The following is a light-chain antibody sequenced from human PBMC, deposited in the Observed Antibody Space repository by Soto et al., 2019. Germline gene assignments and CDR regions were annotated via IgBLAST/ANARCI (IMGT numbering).Light chain of an antibody. CDR1: QSISNH. V-gene: IGKV1-39*01. CDR2: LTS. CDR3: QQSLTAALT. Sequence: DIQMTQAPSSLSGSVGDRITITCRASQSISNHVNWYQQNPGKAPKLLIYLTSNLQSGVPSRFSGSGSGTDFTLTISSLQPEDYATYYCQQSLTAALTFGGGTNVEIK. J-gene: IGKJ4*01.